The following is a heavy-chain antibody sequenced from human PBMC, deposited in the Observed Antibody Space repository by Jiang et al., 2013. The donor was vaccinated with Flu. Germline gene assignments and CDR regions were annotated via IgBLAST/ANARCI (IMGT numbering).Heavy chain of an antibody. CDR1: GGSTSSGNYH. J-gene: IGHJ5*02. V-gene: IGHV4-61*02. Sequence: SLTCTVSGGSTSSGNYHWNWIRQSAVKGLEWIGRVYTTGGTNYSPSLKNRVTISLDKSHNQFSLKVTSVTAADSAVYYCARGDYLWGSHRWLDPWGQGTLVTVSS. D-gene: IGHD3-16*02. CDR2: VYTTGGT. CDR3: ARGDYLWGSHRWLDP.